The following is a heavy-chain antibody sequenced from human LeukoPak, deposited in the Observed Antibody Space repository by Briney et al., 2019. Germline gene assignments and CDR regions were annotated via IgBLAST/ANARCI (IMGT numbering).Heavy chain of an antibody. J-gene: IGHJ4*02. CDR3: ARSIPRVSFDY. CDR1: RGSISSGDYY. V-gene: IGHV4-30-4*01. CDR2: IYHSGST. Sequence: SETLSLTCTVSRGSISSGDYYWRWIRQPPGKGLEWIGYIYHSGSTYYNPSLKSRVTISVDTSKNQFSLKLSSVTAADTALYYCARSIPRVSFDYWGQGTLVTVSS. D-gene: IGHD2-21*01.